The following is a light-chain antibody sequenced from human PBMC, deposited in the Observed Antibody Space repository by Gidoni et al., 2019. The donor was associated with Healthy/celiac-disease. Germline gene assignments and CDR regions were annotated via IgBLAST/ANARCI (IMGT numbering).Light chain of an antibody. CDR3: QSYDSSLSGSRV. CDR2: GNS. Sequence: QSVLTQPPSVSGAPGQRGTISCPGSSSNIGAGYDVHWYQQLPGTAPKLLIYGNSNRPSGVPDRFSGSKSGTSASLAITGLQAEDEADYYCQSYDSSLSGSRVFGGGTKLTVL. CDR1: SSNIGAGYD. J-gene: IGLJ2*01. V-gene: IGLV1-40*01.